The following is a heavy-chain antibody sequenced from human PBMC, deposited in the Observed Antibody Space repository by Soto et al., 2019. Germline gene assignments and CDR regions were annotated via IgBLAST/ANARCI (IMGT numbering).Heavy chain of an antibody. CDR1: GFTFSKFD. CDR3: ARGQEVGAHFFDS. J-gene: IGHJ4*02. V-gene: IGHV3-13*04. CDR2: IGISGDT. Sequence: GGSLRLSCEASGFTFSKFDMHWVRQPTGKGLEWVSTIGISGDTYYAVSVKGRFTISRDNAKNSLSLQMNSLRAGDTALYFCARGQEVGAHFFDSWGQGTQVTRLL. D-gene: IGHD2-15*01.